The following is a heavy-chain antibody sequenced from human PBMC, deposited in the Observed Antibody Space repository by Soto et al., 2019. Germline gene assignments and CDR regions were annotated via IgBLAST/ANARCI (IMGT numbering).Heavy chain of an antibody. CDR2: ISAYNGNT. Sequence: ASVKFSCKASGYTFTGYGISWVRQAPGQVLECMVWISAYNGNTNYXXKLQGRVXXTTDTSTITAXMELRXLRSDDTAVXYCARDRSGYGDYKTDYWRQGTLVTVSS. V-gene: IGHV1-18*01. J-gene: IGHJ4*02. CDR1: GYTFTGYG. CDR3: ARDRSGYGDYKTDY. D-gene: IGHD4-17*01.